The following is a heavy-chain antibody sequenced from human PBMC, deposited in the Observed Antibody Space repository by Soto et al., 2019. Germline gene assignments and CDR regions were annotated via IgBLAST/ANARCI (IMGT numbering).Heavy chain of an antibody. J-gene: IGHJ4*02. CDR2: IIPIFGTA. D-gene: IGHD2-2*01. V-gene: IGHV1-69*13. Sequence: SVKVSCKASGGTFSSYSISWVRQAPGQGLEWMGGIIPIFGTANYAQKFQGRVTITADESTSTAYMELSSLRSEDTAVYYCARGIVVVPAAMPDGYWGQGTLVTVSS. CDR3: ARGIVVVPAAMPDGY. CDR1: GGTFSSYS.